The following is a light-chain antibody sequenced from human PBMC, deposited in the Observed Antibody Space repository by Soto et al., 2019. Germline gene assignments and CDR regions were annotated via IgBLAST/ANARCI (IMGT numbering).Light chain of an antibody. CDR1: QSISTH. CDR3: QQSYSSPS. CDR2: AAS. Sequence: DIQLTQYPASLSPSAGDRVRITCRASQSISTHLNWYQQKAGKAPKLLVSAASHLQGGVPSRFSGRGSGTVFTLTINSLQLDDFATYFCQQSYSSPSFGGGTRLEI. V-gene: IGKV1-39*01. J-gene: IGKJ5*01.